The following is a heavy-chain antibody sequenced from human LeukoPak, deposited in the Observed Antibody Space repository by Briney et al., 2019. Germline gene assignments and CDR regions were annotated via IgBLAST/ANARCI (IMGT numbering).Heavy chain of an antibody. CDR3: VRTDYGDYQAGF. CDR1: GFIFSSYA. Sequence: GGSLRLSCAASGFIFSSYAMHWVRQAPGKGLEWVAVISYDGSNKYYADSVKGRFTISRDNSKNTLYLQMNSLRAEDTAVYYCVRTDYGDYQAGFWGQGTLVTVSS. D-gene: IGHD4-17*01. J-gene: IGHJ4*02. V-gene: IGHV3-30-3*01. CDR2: ISYDGSNK.